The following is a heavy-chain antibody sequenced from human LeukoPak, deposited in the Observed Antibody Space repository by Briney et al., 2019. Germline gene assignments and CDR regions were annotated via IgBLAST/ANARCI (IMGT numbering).Heavy chain of an antibody. Sequence: PSETLSLTCTVSGGSISSGGYYWSWIRQPPGKGLEWIGYIYHSGSTYYNPSLKSRVTISVDRSKNQFSLKLSSVTAADTAVYYCARATVGAPSVFDYWGQGSLVTVSS. CDR1: GGSISSGGYY. CDR2: IYHSGST. J-gene: IGHJ4*02. CDR3: ARATVGAPSVFDY. V-gene: IGHV4-30-2*01. D-gene: IGHD1-26*01.